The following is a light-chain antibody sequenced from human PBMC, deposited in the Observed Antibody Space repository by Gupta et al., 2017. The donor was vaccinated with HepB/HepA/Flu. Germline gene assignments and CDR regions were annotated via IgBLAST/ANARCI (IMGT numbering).Light chain of an antibody. CDR1: SRDIGAYNY. Sequence: QSALTQPASVSGSPGQSITIFCTGTSRDIGAYNYVSWHQQHPGKAPKCMIYEVSNRPSGVSNRFSGSKSGYTASLTISGLQAEDEADYYCSSYTRSSTVVFGGGTKLTVL. J-gene: IGLJ2*01. CDR3: SSYTRSSTVV. V-gene: IGLV2-14*03. CDR2: EVS.